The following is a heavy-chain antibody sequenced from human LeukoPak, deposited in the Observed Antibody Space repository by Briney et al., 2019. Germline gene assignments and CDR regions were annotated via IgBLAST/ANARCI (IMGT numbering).Heavy chain of an antibody. D-gene: IGHD2-2*01. Sequence: PSETLSLTCTVSGGSISSGGYYWSWIRQPPGKGLEWIGYIYHSGSTYYNPSLKSRVTISVDRSKNQFSLKLSSVTAADTAVYYCARASWGSYYYYYMDVWGKGTTVTVSS. CDR2: IYHSGST. CDR1: GGSISSGGYY. V-gene: IGHV4-30-2*01. J-gene: IGHJ6*03. CDR3: ARASWGSYYYYYMDV.